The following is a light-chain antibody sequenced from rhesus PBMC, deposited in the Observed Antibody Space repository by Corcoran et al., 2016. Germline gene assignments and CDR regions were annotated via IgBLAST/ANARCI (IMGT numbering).Light chain of an antibody. CDR1: QGISSY. V-gene: IGKV1-28*01. J-gene: IGKJ4*01. Sequence: DIQMTQSPSSLSASVGDTVTITCRASQGISSYLNWFQQKPGKAPKLLIYAASSLDSGVPSRFSGSGAGAEFTLTISRLQPEDFAAYYCLQHNSYPLTFGGGTKVEIK. CDR2: AAS. CDR3: LQHNSYPLT.